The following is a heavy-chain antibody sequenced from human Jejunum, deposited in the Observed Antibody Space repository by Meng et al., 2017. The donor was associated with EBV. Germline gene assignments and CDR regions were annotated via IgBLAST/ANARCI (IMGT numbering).Heavy chain of an antibody. V-gene: IGHV4-30-2*01. CDR3: ARGGPDFGDYVPFDY. CDR2: IYHIGST. J-gene: IGHJ4*02. Sequence: QPHLQGSGSGLVNPSQTPSLTCAVSGDFIARGAYLWSWIRQPPGKGLEWIGNIYHIGSTYYNPSLKSRVTISVDRSKNQFSLKLTSVTAADTAVYYCARGGPDFGDYVPFDYWGQGTLVTVSS. D-gene: IGHD4-17*01. CDR1: GDFIARGAYL.